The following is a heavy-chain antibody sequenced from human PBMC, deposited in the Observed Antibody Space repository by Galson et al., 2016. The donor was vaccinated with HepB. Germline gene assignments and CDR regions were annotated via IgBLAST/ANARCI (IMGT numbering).Heavy chain of an antibody. D-gene: IGHD2-15*01. Sequence: SLRLSCAASGFTFSNYWMSWIRQAPGKGLEWVAHIKPDGSETYYADSVKGRCTISRDNAKNSLSLQMNSLRVEDTAVYYCVRPSRVVVPDYWGQGTLVIVSS. V-gene: IGHV3-7*01. CDR2: IKPDGSET. CDR1: GFTFSNYW. J-gene: IGHJ4*02. CDR3: VRPSRVVVPDY.